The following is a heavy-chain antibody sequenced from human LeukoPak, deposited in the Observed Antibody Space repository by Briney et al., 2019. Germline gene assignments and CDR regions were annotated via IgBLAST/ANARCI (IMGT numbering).Heavy chain of an antibody. V-gene: IGHV3-48*03. CDR2: ISRGGSPI. J-gene: IGHJ4*02. CDR3: TRVSWRGEIY. D-gene: IGHD3-3*01. CDR1: GFTFSSYE. Sequence: GSPVLSCAASGFTFSSYEMNRVRQAPGKGLEGVSSISRGGSPIYYADSVKGRFTTSRDNAKKSLFLQMNSLRAEDTAVYYCTRVSWRGEIYWGQGTLVSVSS.